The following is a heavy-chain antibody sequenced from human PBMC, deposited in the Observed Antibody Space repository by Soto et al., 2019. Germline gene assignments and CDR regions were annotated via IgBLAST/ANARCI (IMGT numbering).Heavy chain of an antibody. J-gene: IGHJ4*02. CDR2: INHSGST. Sequence: SETLSLTCRVSDGSMNSDSSYWGWIRQPPGKGLEWIGVINHSGSTYHNLSLKGRVTMSVDASRNQFSLKLTSMTAADTAVYYCARLGGYVSVAYYYLWDSWGQGTLVTVSS. CDR1: DGSMNSDSSY. CDR3: ARLGGYVSVAYYYLWDS. V-gene: IGHV4-39*01. D-gene: IGHD3-22*01.